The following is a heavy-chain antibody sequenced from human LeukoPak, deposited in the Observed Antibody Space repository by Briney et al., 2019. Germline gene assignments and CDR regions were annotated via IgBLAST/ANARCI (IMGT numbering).Heavy chain of an antibody. CDR3: ARGMPYSSSWYKDYFDY. CDR2: INTNTGNP. V-gene: IGHV7-4-1*02. D-gene: IGHD6-13*01. CDR1: GYTFTSYA. Sequence: RASVKVSCKASGYTFTSYAMNWVRQAPGQGLEWMGWINTNTGNPTYAQGFTGRFVFSLDTSVSTAYLQISSLKAEDTAVYYCARGMPYSSSWYKDYFDYWGQGTLVTVSS. J-gene: IGHJ4*02.